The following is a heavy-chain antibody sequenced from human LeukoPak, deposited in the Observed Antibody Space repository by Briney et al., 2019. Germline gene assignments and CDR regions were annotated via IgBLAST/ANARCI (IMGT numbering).Heavy chain of an antibody. D-gene: IGHD6-19*01. V-gene: IGHV4-4*07. Sequence: SETLSLTCTVSGDSISSYYWSWIRQPAGKGLEWIGRIYTSENTNYNPSLKSRVTMSVDTSKNQFSLKLSSVTAADTAVYYCARENSSGRGHYYYGMDVWGQGTTVTVSS. CDR3: ARENSSGRGHYYYGMDV. CDR2: IYTSENT. CDR1: GDSISSYY. J-gene: IGHJ6*02.